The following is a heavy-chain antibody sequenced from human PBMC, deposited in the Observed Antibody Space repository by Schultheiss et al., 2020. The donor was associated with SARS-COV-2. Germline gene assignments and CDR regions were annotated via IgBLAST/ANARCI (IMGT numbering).Heavy chain of an antibody. CDR2: ISGSGGST. Sequence: GGSLRLSCAASGFTFSSYAMSWVRQAPGKGLEWVSAISGSGGSTYYADSVKGRFTISRDNSKNTLYLQMNSLRAEDTAVYYCARDAKGVAVAGTYGMDVWGQGTTVTVSS. CDR3: ARDAKGVAVAGTYGMDV. CDR1: GFTFSSYA. D-gene: IGHD6-19*01. J-gene: IGHJ6*02. V-gene: IGHV3-23*01.